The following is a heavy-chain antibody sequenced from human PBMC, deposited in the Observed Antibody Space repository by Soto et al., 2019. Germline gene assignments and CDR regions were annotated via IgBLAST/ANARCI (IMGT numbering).Heavy chain of an antibody. CDR2: ISAYNGNT. Sequence: ASVKVSCKASGGTFSSYAISWVRQAPGQGLEWMGWISAYNGNTNYAQKLQGRVTMTTDTSTSTAYMELRSLRSDDTAVYYCARVYSSASYYYYGMDVWGRGTTVTVSS. V-gene: IGHV1-18*01. CDR1: GGTFSSYA. D-gene: IGHD6-6*01. J-gene: IGHJ6*02. CDR3: ARVYSSASYYYYGMDV.